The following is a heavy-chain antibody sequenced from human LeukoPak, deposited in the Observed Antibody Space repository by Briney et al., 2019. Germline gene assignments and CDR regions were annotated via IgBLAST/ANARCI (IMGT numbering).Heavy chain of an antibody. CDR3: ARGRLSLLWFGEGKWFDP. Sequence: ASVKVSCKASGYTFTGYYMHWVRQAPGQGLEWMGWINPNSGGTNYAQKFQGRVTMTRDTSISTAYMELSRLRSDDTAVYYCARGRLSLLWFGEGKWFDPWGQGTLVTVSS. CDR1: GYTFTGYY. J-gene: IGHJ5*02. V-gene: IGHV1-2*02. D-gene: IGHD3-10*01. CDR2: INPNSGGT.